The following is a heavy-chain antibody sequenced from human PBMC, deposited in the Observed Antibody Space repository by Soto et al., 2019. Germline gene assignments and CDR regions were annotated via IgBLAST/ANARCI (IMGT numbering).Heavy chain of an antibody. CDR1: GYTFTSYG. CDR3: ARMVRGVITNVYYYYYMDV. V-gene: IGHV1-18*01. D-gene: IGHD3-10*01. CDR2: ISAYNGNT. J-gene: IGHJ6*03. Sequence: QVQLVQSGAEVKKPGASVKVSCKASGYTFTSYGISWVRQAPGQGLEWMGWISAYNGNTNYAQKRQGRVTMTTDTSTSTAYMELRSLRSDDTAVYYCARMVRGVITNVYYYYYMDVWGKGTTVTVSS.